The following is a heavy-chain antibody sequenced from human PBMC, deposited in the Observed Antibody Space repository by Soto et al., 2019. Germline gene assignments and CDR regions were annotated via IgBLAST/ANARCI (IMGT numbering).Heavy chain of an antibody. V-gene: IGHV5-51*01. J-gene: IGHJ6*02. Sequence: PRESLKISCKGSGSSFPSLWTGWVRQTPGNGPEWMGSIYPADSDTRFSPSFHSQVTIAADKSIRTAYLEWSSLKASDSAMHYCARIPHSTTRYYYHSYGMYFWGQGTTVTVSS. CDR1: GSSFPSLW. CDR3: ARIPHSTTRYYYHSYGMYF. CDR2: IYPADSDT. D-gene: IGHD6-13*01.